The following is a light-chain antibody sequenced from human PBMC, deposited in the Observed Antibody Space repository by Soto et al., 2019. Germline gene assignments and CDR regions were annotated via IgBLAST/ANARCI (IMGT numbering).Light chain of an antibody. Sequence: DIVMTQTPDSLAVSLGERATINCKSSQSVFYSSNNKNYLAWYQQKPGQPPKLLIYWSSTRESGVPARFSGSGSGTDFTLTISSLQAEDVAVYYCQQYYSTPTWTFGQGTKVEIK. CDR1: QSVFYSSNNKNY. J-gene: IGKJ1*01. CDR2: WSS. V-gene: IGKV4-1*01. CDR3: QQYYSTPTWT.